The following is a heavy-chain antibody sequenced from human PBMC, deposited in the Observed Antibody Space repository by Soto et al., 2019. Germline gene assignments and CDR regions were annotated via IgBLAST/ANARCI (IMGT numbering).Heavy chain of an antibody. V-gene: IGHV3-64*02. J-gene: IGHJ6*02. Sequence: GGSLRLSCAASGFTFSSSPMHCVRQAPGKRPEYVSSISSNGGNTYYADSVKGRFTISRDNSKNTLYLQMGSLRTEDTALYYCAKDVVWSGYSYYYGMDVWGPGNTVTVSS. CDR3: AKDVVWSGYSYYYGMDV. D-gene: IGHD3-3*01. CDR2: ISSNGGNT. CDR1: GFTFSSSP.